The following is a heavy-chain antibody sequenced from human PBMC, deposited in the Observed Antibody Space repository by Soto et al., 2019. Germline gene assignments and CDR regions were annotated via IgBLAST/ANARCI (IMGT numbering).Heavy chain of an antibody. V-gene: IGHV4-59*01. CDR3: ARVLPVAGHYYYYGMDV. Sequence: LCLTSTVSGGAIRSYYWSWIRQPPGKGLEWIGYIYYSGSTNYNPSLKSRVTISVDTSKNQFSLKLSSVTAADTAVYYCARVLPVAGHYYYYGMDVWGQGTTVTVSS. CDR1: GGAIRSYY. J-gene: IGHJ6*02. CDR2: IYYSGST. D-gene: IGHD6-19*01.